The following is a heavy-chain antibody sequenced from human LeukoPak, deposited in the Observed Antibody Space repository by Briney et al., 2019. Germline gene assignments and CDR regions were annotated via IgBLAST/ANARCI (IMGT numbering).Heavy chain of an antibody. J-gene: IGHJ4*02. V-gene: IGHV5-51*01. Sequence: GESLKISCQGSGYTFTSYWIGWVRQMPGKGLEWMGIIYPDDSQSRYSPSFHGQVTMSADKSFSTAYLQWSSLKASDTAIYYCARRRAVAGYYYFDSWGQGTLVTVSS. CDR1: GYTFTSYW. D-gene: IGHD6-19*01. CDR2: IYPDDSQS. CDR3: ARRRAVAGYYYFDS.